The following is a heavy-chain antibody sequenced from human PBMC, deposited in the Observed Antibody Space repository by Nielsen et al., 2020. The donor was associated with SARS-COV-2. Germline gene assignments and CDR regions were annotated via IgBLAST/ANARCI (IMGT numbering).Heavy chain of an antibody. J-gene: IGHJ5*02. CDR2: ISYDGSNK. CDR3: AKNGITMVRGVIYNWFDP. Sequence: WIRQPPGKGLEWVAVISYDGSNKYYADSVKGQFTISRDNSKNTLYLQMNSLRAEDTAVYYCAKNGITMVRGVIYNWFDPWGQGTLVTVSS. V-gene: IGHV3-30*18. D-gene: IGHD3-10*01.